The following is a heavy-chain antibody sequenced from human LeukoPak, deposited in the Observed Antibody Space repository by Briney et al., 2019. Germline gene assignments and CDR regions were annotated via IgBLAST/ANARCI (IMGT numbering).Heavy chain of an antibody. CDR3: ARVGWESNWFDP. V-gene: IGHV4-34*01. D-gene: IGHD1-26*01. CDR1: GGSFNGYY. CDR2: INDSGST. Sequence: SETLPLTCVVYGGSFNGYYWSWIRQPPGKGLEWIGEINDSGSTNYNPSLKSRVTISVDTSKNQFSLRLNSVTAADTAVYYCARVGWESNWFDPWGQGTLVTVSS. J-gene: IGHJ5*02.